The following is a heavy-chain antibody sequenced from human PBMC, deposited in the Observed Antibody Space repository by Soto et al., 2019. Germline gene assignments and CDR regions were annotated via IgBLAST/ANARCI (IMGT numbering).Heavy chain of an antibody. CDR2: IKEDGSEE. CDR1: GFTFSSYW. Sequence: EVQLVESGGGLVQPGGSLRLSCAASGFTFSSYWMSWVRQAPGKGLEWVANIKEDGSEEYYVDSVKGRFTISRDNAKNSLYLQMNSLRAEDTAVYYCARDSHYYDNSGTRGYWGQGTLVTVSS. J-gene: IGHJ4*02. D-gene: IGHD3-22*01. V-gene: IGHV3-7*04. CDR3: ARDSHYYDNSGTRGY.